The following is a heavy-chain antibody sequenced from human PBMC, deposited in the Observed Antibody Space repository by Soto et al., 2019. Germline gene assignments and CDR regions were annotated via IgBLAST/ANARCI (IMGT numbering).Heavy chain of an antibody. CDR1: GFTFSSYW. D-gene: IGHD6-13*01. CDR2: IKQDGSET. J-gene: IGHJ6*02. Sequence: GGSLRLSCAASGFTFSSYWMSWVRQAPGKGLEWVANIKQDGSETYYVDSVKGRFTISRDNAKNALYLQMNSLRAEDTAVYYCARGRGGYSSSWYVPFYYYYGMDVWGQGTTVTVSS. CDR3: ARGRGGYSSSWYVPFYYYYGMDV. V-gene: IGHV3-7*05.